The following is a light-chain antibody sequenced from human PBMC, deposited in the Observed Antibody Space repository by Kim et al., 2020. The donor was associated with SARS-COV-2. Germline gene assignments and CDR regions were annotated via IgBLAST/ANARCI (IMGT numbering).Light chain of an antibody. CDR2: DAS. CDR3: QQYDYLPIT. J-gene: IGKJ5*01. Sequence: DIQMTQSPSSLSASVGDRVTITCQASQDISNYLNWYQQKPGKAPKLLIYDASNLETGVPSRFSASGSGTDFTFTISSLQPEDFATYYCQQYDYLPITFGQGTRLEIK. CDR1: QDISNY. V-gene: IGKV1-33*01.